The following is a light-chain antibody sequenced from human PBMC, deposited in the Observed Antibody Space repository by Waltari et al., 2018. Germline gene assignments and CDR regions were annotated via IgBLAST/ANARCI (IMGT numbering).Light chain of an antibody. CDR3: QQYGSSIMYT. CDR1: QSLTKRY. J-gene: IGKJ2*01. CDR2: GAS. Sequence: VLTQSPGTLSLSPGERATLSCRASQSLTKRYLAWYQQKPGPAPRLLIYGASSRAAGIPDRFSGSGSGTYFTLTISRLEPEDSALYYCQQYGSSIMYTFGQGTKLEIK. V-gene: IGKV3-20*01.